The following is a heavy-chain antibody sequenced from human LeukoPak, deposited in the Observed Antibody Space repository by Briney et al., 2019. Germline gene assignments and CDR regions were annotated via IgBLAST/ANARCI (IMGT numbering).Heavy chain of an antibody. CDR2: IYHSGST. CDR3: ARADIAAAGTPLWFDP. Sequence: SQTLSLTCAVSGGSISSGGYSWSWIRQPPGKGLEWIGYIYHSGSTYYNPSLKSRVTISVDRSKNQFSLKLSSVTAADTAVYYCARADIAAAGTPLWFDPWGQGTLVTVSS. J-gene: IGHJ5*02. V-gene: IGHV4-30-2*01. CDR1: GGSISSGGYS. D-gene: IGHD6-13*01.